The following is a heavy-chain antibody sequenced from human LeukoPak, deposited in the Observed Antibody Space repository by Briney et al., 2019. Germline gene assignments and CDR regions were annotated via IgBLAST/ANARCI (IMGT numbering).Heavy chain of an antibody. CDR2: VSAYNGVT. CDR1: GYTFTGYA. CDR3: ARDDCSGGSCSGGYYFDY. V-gene: IGHV1-18*01. J-gene: IGHJ4*02. D-gene: IGHD2-15*01. Sequence: ASVKVSCKASGYTFTGYAISWVRQAPGQGLEWMGWVSAYNGVTNYAQNFQDRVTMTTDTPTTTAYMELRSLRSDDTAVYYCARDDCSGGSCSGGYYFDYWGQGSLVTVSS.